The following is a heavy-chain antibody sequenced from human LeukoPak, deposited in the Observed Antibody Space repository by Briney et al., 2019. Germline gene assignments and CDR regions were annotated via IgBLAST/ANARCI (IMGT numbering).Heavy chain of an antibody. CDR1: GYTFTNFD. J-gene: IGHJ5*02. Sequence: ASVKVSCKASGYTFTNFDINWVRQATGQGLEWMGWMNPNTGNAGYAQKFQGRVTMTRDTSISTAYMELNRLTSDDTAVYYCARDGGIAAAGRFDPWGQGTLVTVSS. CDR2: MNPNTGNA. CDR3: ARDGGIAAAGRFDP. D-gene: IGHD6-13*01. V-gene: IGHV1-8*02.